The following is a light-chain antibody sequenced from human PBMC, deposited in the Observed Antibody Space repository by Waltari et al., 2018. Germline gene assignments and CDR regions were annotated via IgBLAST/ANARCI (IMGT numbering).Light chain of an antibody. J-gene: IGKJ2*01. Sequence: DILMTQSPLSLPVTPVEPASISCRSSQSLLHSNGYNYLDWYLQKPGQSPQVLIYLGSNRASGVPDRFSGSGSGTDFTLNISRVEAEDVGGYYCMQILQPARTFGQGTRLEIK. CDR2: LGS. CDR3: MQILQPART. V-gene: IGKV2-28*01. CDR1: QSLLHSNGYNY.